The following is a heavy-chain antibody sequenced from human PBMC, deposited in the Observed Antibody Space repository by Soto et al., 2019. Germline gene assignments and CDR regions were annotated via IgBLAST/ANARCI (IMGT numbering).Heavy chain of an antibody. CDR3: ARDDEDGSYCDLGY. Sequence: GGSLRLSCAASGVTFSNYIMHLVRQAPGKGLEWVAMILHDGNNKYYADSVKGRFTISRDNSKNTLYLQMNSLRTEDTAIYYCARDDEDGSYCDLGYWGQGTLVTVSS. CDR1: GVTFSNYI. D-gene: IGHD3-10*01. V-gene: IGHV3-30-3*01. J-gene: IGHJ4*02. CDR2: ILHDGNNK.